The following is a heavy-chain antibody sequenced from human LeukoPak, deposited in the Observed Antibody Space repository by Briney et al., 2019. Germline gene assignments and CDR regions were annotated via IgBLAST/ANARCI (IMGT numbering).Heavy chain of an antibody. V-gene: IGHV1-18*01. CDR3: ARDPCHYYDSSGYCNWFDP. D-gene: IGHD3-22*01. CDR1: GYTSTSYG. J-gene: IGHJ5*02. Sequence: ASVKVSCKASGYTSTSYGISWVRQAPGQGLEWMGWISAYNGNTNYAQKLQGRVTMTTDTSTSTAYMELRSLRSDDTAVYYCARDPCHYYDSSGYCNWFDPWGRGTLVTVSS. CDR2: ISAYNGNT.